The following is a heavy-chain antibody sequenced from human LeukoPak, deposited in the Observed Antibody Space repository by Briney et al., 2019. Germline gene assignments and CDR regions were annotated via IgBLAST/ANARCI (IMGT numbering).Heavy chain of an antibody. D-gene: IGHD3-16*01. CDR3: APGTGFWGAFDI. Sequence: SETLSLTCTVFGGSINSGSYFWGWIRQPPGKGLEWIGSIYYSGSTYYNPSLKSRVTISVDTSKNQFSLKLSSVTAADTAVYYCAPGTGFWGAFDIWGQGTMVTVSS. CDR1: GGSINSGSYF. J-gene: IGHJ3*02. V-gene: IGHV4-39*01. CDR2: IYYSGST.